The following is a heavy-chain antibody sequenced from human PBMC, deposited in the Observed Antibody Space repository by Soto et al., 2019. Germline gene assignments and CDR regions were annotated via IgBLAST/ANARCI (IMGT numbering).Heavy chain of an antibody. CDR2: IIPIFGTA. J-gene: IGHJ3*02. D-gene: IGHD3-22*01. Sequence: GASVKVSCKASGGTFSSYAISWVRQAPGQGLEWMGGIIPIFGTANYAQKFQGRVTITADESTSTAYMELSSLRSEDTAVYYCARTLGEYYYDSSGYYRPDAFDIWGQGTMLTVS. CDR1: GGTFSSYA. V-gene: IGHV1-69*13. CDR3: ARTLGEYYYDSSGYYRPDAFDI.